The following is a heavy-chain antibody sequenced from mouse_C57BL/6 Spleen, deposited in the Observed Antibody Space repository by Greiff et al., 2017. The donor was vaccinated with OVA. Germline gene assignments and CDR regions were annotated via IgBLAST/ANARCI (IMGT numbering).Heavy chain of an antibody. CDR1: GYAFSSSW. V-gene: IGHV1-82*01. CDR2: IYPGDGDT. J-gene: IGHJ2*01. Sequence: VQLQQSGPELVKPGASVKISCKASGYAFSSSWMNWVKQRPGKGLEWIGRIYPGDGDTNYNGKFKGKATLTADKSSSTAYMQLSSLTSEDSAVYFCAREGYYYGSSYVDYWGQGTTLTVSS. CDR3: AREGYYYGSSYVDY. D-gene: IGHD1-1*01.